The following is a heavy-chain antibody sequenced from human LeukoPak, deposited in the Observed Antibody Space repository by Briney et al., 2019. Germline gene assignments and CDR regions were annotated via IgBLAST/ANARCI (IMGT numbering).Heavy chain of an antibody. J-gene: IGHJ6*02. D-gene: IGHD3-22*01. V-gene: IGHV4-59*01. CDR1: GGSISSYY. CDR3: ARIGVDYYDSSGYPVSSAYYYYGMDV. Sequence: SETLSLTCTVSGGSISSYYWSWIRQPPGKGLEWIGYIYYSGSTNYNPSLKSRVTISVDTSKYQFSLKLSSVTAADTAVYYCARIGVDYYDSSGYPVSSAYYYYGMDVWGQGTTVTVSS. CDR2: IYYSGST.